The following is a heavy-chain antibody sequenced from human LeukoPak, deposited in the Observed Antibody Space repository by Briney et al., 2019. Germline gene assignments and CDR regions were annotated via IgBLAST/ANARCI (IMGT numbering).Heavy chain of an antibody. V-gene: IGHV4-59*08. D-gene: IGHD6-19*01. Sequence: SETLSLTCTVSGGSISSYYWSWIRQPPGKGLEWIGYIYYSGSTNYNPSLKSRVTISVDTSKNQFSLKLSSVTAADAAVYYCARGYSSGWYVYWGQGTLVTVSS. CDR2: IYYSGST. J-gene: IGHJ4*02. CDR3: ARGYSSGWYVY. CDR1: GGSISSYY.